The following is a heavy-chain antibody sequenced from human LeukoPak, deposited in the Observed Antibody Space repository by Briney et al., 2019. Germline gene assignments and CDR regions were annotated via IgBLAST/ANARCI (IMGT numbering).Heavy chain of an antibody. V-gene: IGHV3-33*01. CDR2: IWYDGSNK. CDR3: ARDRARSSSLYYYYYYGMDV. D-gene: IGHD2-2*01. CDR1: GFTFSSYG. J-gene: IGHJ6*02. Sequence: GGSLRLSCAASGFTFSSYGMHWVRQAPGKGLEWVAVIWYDGSNKYYADSVKGRFTISRDNSKNTLYLQMNSLRAEDTAVYCCARDRARSSSLYYYYYYGMDVWGQGTTVTVSS.